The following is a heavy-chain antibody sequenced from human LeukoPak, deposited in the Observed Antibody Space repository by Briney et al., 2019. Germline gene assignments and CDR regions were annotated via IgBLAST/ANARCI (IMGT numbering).Heavy chain of an antibody. Sequence: PGGSLRLSYAASGFTFSDYYMSWIRQAPGKGLEWVSYISSSSSYSNYADSVKGRFTISRDNAKNSLYLQMNSLRAEDTAVYYCAKSPVAGPTSMDVWGKGTTVTVSS. D-gene: IGHD6-19*01. J-gene: IGHJ6*04. CDR1: GFTFSDYY. V-gene: IGHV3-11*06. CDR2: ISSSSSYS. CDR3: AKSPVAGPTSMDV.